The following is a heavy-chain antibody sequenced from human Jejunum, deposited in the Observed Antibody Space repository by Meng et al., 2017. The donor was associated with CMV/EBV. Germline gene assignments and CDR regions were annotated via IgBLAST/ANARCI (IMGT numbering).Heavy chain of an antibody. Sequence: CPSYGISWVRQAPGQGLEWMGWISAYNGNTNYAQKLQGRVTMTTDTSTSTAYMVLRSLRSDDTAVYYCARDRSSFIVVVPAAIDYWGQGTLVTVSS. CDR2: ISAYNGNT. J-gene: IGHJ4*02. V-gene: IGHV1-18*01. CDR1: CPSYG. CDR3: ARDRSSFIVVVPAAIDY. D-gene: IGHD2-2*02.